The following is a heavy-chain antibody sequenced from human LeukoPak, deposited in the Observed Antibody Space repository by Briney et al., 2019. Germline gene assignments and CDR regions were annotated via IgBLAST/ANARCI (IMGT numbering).Heavy chain of an antibody. J-gene: IGHJ4*02. D-gene: IGHD4-17*01. Sequence: GGSLRLSCAASGFTFSRSWMSWARQAPGKGLEWVANIKHDGSEKHYVDSVKGRFTISRDNAKNSLYLQMNSLRAEDTAVYYCARLNGDYFDYWGQGTLVTVSS. CDR3: ARLNGDYFDY. CDR1: GFTFSRSW. CDR2: IKHDGSEK. V-gene: IGHV3-7*04.